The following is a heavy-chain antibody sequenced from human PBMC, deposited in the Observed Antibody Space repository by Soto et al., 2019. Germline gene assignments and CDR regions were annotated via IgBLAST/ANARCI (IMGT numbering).Heavy chain of an antibody. D-gene: IGHD6-6*01. CDR1: GFSLSTSGVG. CDR3: EQSLGSFDY. CDR2: IYWDDDK. Sequence: QITLKESGPTLVKPTQTLTLTCTFSGFSLSTSGVGVGWIRQPPGKDLEWLALIYWDDDKRYSSSLKSRLTITKDTSKPQVLLTKTNMDPVDTATYCCEQSLGSFDYWGKGTLVTDSS. V-gene: IGHV2-5*02. J-gene: IGHJ4*02.